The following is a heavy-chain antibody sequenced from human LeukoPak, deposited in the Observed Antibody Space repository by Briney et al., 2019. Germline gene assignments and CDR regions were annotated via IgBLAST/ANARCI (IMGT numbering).Heavy chain of an antibody. D-gene: IGHD2-2*02. CDR3: ARGAIVVVPAAIGSWFDP. Sequence: GASAKVSCKASGYTFTGYYMHWVRQAPGQGLEWMGWINPNGGGTNYAQKFQGRVTMTRDTSISTAYMELSRLRSDDTAVYYCARGAIVVVPAAIGSWFDPWGQGTLVTVSS. CDR1: GYTFTGYY. CDR2: INPNGGGT. J-gene: IGHJ5*02. V-gene: IGHV1-2*02.